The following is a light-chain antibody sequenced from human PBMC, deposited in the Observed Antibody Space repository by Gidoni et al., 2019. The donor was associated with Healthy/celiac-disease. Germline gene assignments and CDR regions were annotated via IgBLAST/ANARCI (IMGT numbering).Light chain of an antibody. Sequence: DIQMTQSPSSLSASVGDSVTITCRASQSISSYLNWYQQKPGKDPKILIYAASSLQSGVPSRLSGSGSGTDFTITSSSLQPEDFATYYFQQSYSTPLYTFGQGTKLEIK. V-gene: IGKV1-39*01. CDR3: QQSYSTPLYT. CDR1: QSISSY. CDR2: AAS. J-gene: IGKJ2*01.